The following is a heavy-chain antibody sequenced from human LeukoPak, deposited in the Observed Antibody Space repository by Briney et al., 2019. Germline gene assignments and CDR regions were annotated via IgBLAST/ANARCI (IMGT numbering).Heavy chain of an antibody. D-gene: IGHD6-6*01. CDR2: IAVTPDGPAT. V-gene: IGHV3-15*04. Sequence: GGSLRLSCAASGFTFNLAWMSWVRQTPGKGLQWLARIAVTPDGPATDYATPVRGRFTISRDDSRNMVYLQMSSLRTDDTTVYYCVWSSTWDKRFYLDQWGQGTLVTVSS. J-gene: IGHJ4*02. CDR1: GFTFNLAW. CDR3: VWSSTWDKRFYLDQ.